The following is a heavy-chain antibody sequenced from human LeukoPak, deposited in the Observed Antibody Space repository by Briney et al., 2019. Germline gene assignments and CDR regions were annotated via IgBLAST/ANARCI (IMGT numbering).Heavy chain of an antibody. CDR3: AGGYYYDSSGYYLDY. D-gene: IGHD3-22*01. J-gene: IGHJ4*02. CDR1: GGSFSGYY. Sequence: PSETLSLTCAVYGGSFSGYYWSWIRQPPGKGLEWIGEINHSGSTNYNPSLKSRVTISVDTSKNQFSLKLSSVTAADTAVYYCAGGYYYDSSGYYLDYWGQGTLVTVSS. V-gene: IGHV4-34*01. CDR2: INHSGST.